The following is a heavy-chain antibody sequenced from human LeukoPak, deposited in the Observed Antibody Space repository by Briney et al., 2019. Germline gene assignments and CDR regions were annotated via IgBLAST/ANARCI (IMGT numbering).Heavy chain of an antibody. CDR2: VSGSGGST. V-gene: IGHV3-23*01. Sequence: PGGSLRLSCAASGFTFSSCAMNWVRQAPGKGLEWVSAVSGSGGSTYYADSVKGRFTISRDNSKNTLYLQMNSLRAEDTAVYYCAKRSRLVWYFDLWGRGTLVTVSS. CDR1: GFTFSSCA. CDR3: AKRSRLVWYFDL. D-gene: IGHD6-25*01. J-gene: IGHJ2*01.